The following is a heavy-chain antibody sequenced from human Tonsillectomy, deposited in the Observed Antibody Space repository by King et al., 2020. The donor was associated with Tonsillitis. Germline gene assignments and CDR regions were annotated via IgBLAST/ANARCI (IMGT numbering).Heavy chain of an antibody. Sequence: QLVQSGAEVKKPGSSVKVSCKASGGTFSSYAISWVRQAPGQGREWMGGIIPISGTANYAPKFQGRVTITADESTSTAYMELSSLRSEDTAVYYCARDQGGYCSGGSCPNWFDPWGQGTLVTVSS. CDR3: ARDQGGYCSGGSCPNWFDP. J-gene: IGHJ5*02. CDR2: IIPISGTA. CDR1: GGTFSSYA. V-gene: IGHV1-69*01. D-gene: IGHD2-15*01.